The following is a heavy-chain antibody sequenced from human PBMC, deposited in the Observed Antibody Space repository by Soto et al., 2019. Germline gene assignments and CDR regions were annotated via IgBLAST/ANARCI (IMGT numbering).Heavy chain of an antibody. CDR2: IYWDDDR. CDR1: GFSLTTSGVG. D-gene: IGHD3-10*01. Sequence: SGPTLVKPTQTLTLTCTFSGFSLTTSGVGVGWIRQPPGKALEWLALIYWDDDRRYSPSLETRLTITKDTSKNQVVLTMTNMDPVDTATYYCARWGVGYYGSGSYYIFDYWGQGTLVTVSS. J-gene: IGHJ4*02. V-gene: IGHV2-5*02. CDR3: ARWGVGYYGSGSYYIFDY.